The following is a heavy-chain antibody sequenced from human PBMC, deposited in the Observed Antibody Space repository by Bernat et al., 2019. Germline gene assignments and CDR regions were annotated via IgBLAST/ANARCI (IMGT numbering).Heavy chain of an antibody. CDR1: GFTFSSYA. J-gene: IGHJ4*02. CDR2: ISGSGGST. Sequence: EVQLLESGGGLVQPGGSLRLSCVASGFTFSSYAMSWVRQAPGKGLEWVEAISGSGGSTYYAASVKGRFTISRDNSKNTLYLQMNSLRAEDTAVYYCAKGQAMIVAYYFDYWGQGTLVTVSS. D-gene: IGHD3-22*01. CDR3: AKGQAMIVAYYFDY. V-gene: IGHV3-23*01.